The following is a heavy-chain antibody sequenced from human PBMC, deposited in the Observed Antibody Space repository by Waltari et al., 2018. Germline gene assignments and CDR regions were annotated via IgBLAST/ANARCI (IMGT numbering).Heavy chain of an antibody. CDR2: IYYSGST. V-gene: IGHV4-39*01. CDR3: ATKRESSASGFDY. J-gene: IGHJ4*02. CDR1: GGSISSSSYY. D-gene: IGHD6-19*01. Sequence: QLQLQESGPGLVKPSETLSFTCTVSGGSISSSSYYWGWLRQPPGKGLEGIGSIYYSGSTYYNPSLKSRVTISVDTSKNQFSLKLSSVTAADTAVYYCATKRESSASGFDYWGQGTLVTVSS.